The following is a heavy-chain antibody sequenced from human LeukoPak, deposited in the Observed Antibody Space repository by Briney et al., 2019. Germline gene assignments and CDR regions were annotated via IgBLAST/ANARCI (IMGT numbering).Heavy chain of an antibody. CDR3: ATSIAVADTFDY. D-gene: IGHD6-19*01. CDR2: ISYDGSNK. V-gene: IGHV3-30*03. Sequence: GRSLRLSCAASGFTFSSYGMHWVRQAPGKGLEGVAVISYDGSNKYYEDSVKGRFTISRDNSKNTLYLQMNSLRAEDTAVYYCATSIAVADTFDYWAREPWSPSPQ. CDR1: GFTFSSYG. J-gene: IGHJ4*02.